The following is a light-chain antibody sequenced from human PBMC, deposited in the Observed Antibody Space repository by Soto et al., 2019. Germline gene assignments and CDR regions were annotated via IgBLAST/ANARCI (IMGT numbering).Light chain of an antibody. CDR3: QQYMNWPPLT. CDR2: GAS. V-gene: IGKV3-15*01. CDR1: ESISRN. Sequence: EIGMTQSPATLSVSPGERVTLSCRASESISRNLAWYQQKPGQAPRLLIYGASSRDTGVPARFSGGGSGTEFTLTISSLQSEDSAVYFCQQYMNWPPLTFGPGTKVDV. J-gene: IGKJ3*01.